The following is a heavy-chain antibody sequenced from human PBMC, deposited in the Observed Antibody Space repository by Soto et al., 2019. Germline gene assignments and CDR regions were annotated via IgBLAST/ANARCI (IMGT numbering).Heavy chain of an antibody. Sequence: SETLSLTCTVSGGSVSSGSYYWSWIRQPPGKGLEWIGYIYYSGSTNYNPSLKSRVTISVDTSKNQFSLKLSSVTAADTAVYYCARKTYYYDSSGTGYFDYWGQGTLVTVSS. CDR2: IYYSGST. CDR1: GGSVSSGSYY. CDR3: ARKTYYYDSSGTGYFDY. D-gene: IGHD3-22*01. V-gene: IGHV4-61*01. J-gene: IGHJ4*02.